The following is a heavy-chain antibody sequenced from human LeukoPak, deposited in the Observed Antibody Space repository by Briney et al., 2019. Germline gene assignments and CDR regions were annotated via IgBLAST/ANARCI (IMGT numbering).Heavy chain of an antibody. J-gene: IGHJ4*02. D-gene: IGHD3-10*01. V-gene: IGHV1-8*03. CDR2: MNPNSGNT. CDR3: ASRRYGSGSYYNGYEY. Sequence: ASVKVSCKASGYTFTSYDINWVRQATGQGLEWMGWMNPNSGNTGYAQKFQGRVTITRNNSISTAYMELSSLRCEDTAVYYWASRRYGSGSYYNGYEYWGQGTLVTVSS. CDR1: GYTFTSYD.